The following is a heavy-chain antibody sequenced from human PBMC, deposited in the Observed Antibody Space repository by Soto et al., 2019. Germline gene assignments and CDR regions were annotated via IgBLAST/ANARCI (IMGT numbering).Heavy chain of an antibody. V-gene: IGHV1-2*02. CDR3: GRGRSGQLVVFY. D-gene: IGHD1-26*01. CDR2: IGPANGDT. J-gene: IGHJ4*02. Sequence: ASVKVSCKASGYTFTGHYIHWVRQAPGQGPEWMGEIGPANGDTGYGQKFQGRVTMTRDTSITTVYMEMNNLRLDDTAIYYCGRGRSGQLVVFYWGQGTPVTVSS. CDR1: GYTFTGHY.